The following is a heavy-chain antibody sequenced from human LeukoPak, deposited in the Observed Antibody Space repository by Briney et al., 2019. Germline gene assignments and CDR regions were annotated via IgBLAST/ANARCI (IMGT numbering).Heavy chain of an antibody. J-gene: IGHJ6*03. CDR2: SYSSGNT. CDR1: GDSMRSDSYF. V-gene: IGHV4-61*02. CDR3: ATARADYGDYNSFYYMDV. Sequence: SETLSLTCTVSGDSMRSDSYFWSWLRQPAGKGLEWIGRSYSSGNTYYNPSLESRVTISLDTPRNQFSLKVSSVTAADTAVYYCATARADYGDYNSFYYMDVWGKGTTVTVSS. D-gene: IGHD4-17*01.